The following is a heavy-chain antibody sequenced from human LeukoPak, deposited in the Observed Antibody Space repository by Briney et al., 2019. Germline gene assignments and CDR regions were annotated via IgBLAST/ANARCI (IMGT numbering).Heavy chain of an antibody. V-gene: IGHV4-59*01. CDR2: IYYSGST. CDR3: ARDRVGIWFGEFDY. J-gene: IGHJ4*02. CDR1: GGSISSYY. D-gene: IGHD3-10*01. Sequence: PSETLSLTCTVSGGSISSYYWSWIRQPPGKGLEWIGYIYYSGSTNYNPSLKSRVTISVDTSKNQFSLKLSSVTAADTAVYYCARDRVGIWFGEFDYWGQGTLVTASS.